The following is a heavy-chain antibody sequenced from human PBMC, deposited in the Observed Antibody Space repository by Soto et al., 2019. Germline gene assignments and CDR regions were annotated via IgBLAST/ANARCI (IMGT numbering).Heavy chain of an antibody. D-gene: IGHD2-15*01. J-gene: IGHJ5*02. CDR1: GYTLTELS. CDR3: ATFAVVTHLNWFDP. CDR2: FDPEDDET. V-gene: IGHV1-24*01. Sequence: ASVKVSCKVSGYTLTELSMHWVRQAPGKGLEWMGGFDPEDDETIYAQKFQGRVTMTEDTSTDTAYMELSSLRSEDTAVYYCATFAVVTHLNWFDPWGQGTLVTVSS.